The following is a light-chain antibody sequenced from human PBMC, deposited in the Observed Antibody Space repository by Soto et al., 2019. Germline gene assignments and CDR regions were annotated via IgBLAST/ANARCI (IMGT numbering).Light chain of an antibody. CDR2: DAS. Sequence: DIQMTQSPSSLSASVGDRVTITCQASQDISNYLNWYQQKPGKAPKLLIYDASNLETGVPSRFSGSGYGTDFTFTISSLQPEDFATYFCQQYSNLITFGQGTRLEI. J-gene: IGKJ5*01. CDR3: QQYSNLIT. V-gene: IGKV1-33*01. CDR1: QDISNY.